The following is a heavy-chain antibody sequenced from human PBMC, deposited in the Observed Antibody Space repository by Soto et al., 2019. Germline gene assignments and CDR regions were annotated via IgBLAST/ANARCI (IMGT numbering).Heavy chain of an antibody. Sequence: ASVKVSCKASGYSISSYYIHWVRQAPGQGLEWMGWINPFDGSRMFAQSFQGRVTMTRDTSTSTVYMEVSSLRTEDTAVYYCSRVDPGETSPFDHWGQ. CDR3: SRVDPGETSPFDH. CDR2: INPFDGSR. CDR1: GYSISSYY. J-gene: IGHJ4*01. D-gene: IGHD3-10*01. V-gene: IGHV1-46*03.